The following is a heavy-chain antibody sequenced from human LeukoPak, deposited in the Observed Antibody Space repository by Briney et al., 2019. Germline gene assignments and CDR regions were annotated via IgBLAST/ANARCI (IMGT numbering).Heavy chain of an antibody. D-gene: IGHD3-22*01. J-gene: IGHJ4*02. Sequence: QSGGSLRLSCAAAGFTFSKFAMHWVRQAPGKGLEWVAVVSYDGSYKYYADSVKGRFTISRDNSKNTLYLQMNSLRAEDMAVYFCARVKYYYDSSGYYEYYFDYWGRGTLVTVSS. V-gene: IGHV3-30*04. CDR2: VSYDGSYK. CDR3: ARVKYYYDSSGYYEYYFDY. CDR1: GFTFSKFA.